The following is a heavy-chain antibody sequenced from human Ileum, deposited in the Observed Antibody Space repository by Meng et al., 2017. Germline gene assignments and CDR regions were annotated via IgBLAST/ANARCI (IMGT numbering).Heavy chain of an antibody. D-gene: IGHD2-21*01. CDR3: VRNEGYSLGD. J-gene: IGHJ4*02. Sequence: QVQLQGVGPGLVKPSGTLSLTCAVSGDSISSRDWWSWVRQPPGKGLEWIGEISQESGRTNYNPSLKSRVTISLDKSKNQFSLNLNSVTAADTAVYYCVRNEGYSLGDWGQGTLVTVSS. CDR2: ISQESGRT. CDR1: GDSISSRDW. V-gene: IGHV4-4*02.